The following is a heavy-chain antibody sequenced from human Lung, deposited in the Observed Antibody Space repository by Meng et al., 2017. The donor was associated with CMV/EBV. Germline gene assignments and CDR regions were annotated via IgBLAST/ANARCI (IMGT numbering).Heavy chain of an antibody. CDR3: ARDPYYDFWDGYYAAYYYFGLDD. D-gene: IGHD3-3*01. J-gene: IGHJ6*02. CDR1: GYTFTNNY. CDR2: INPSGGST. V-gene: IGHV1-46*01. Sequence: ASXXVSCXASGYTFTNNYIHWVRQAPGQGLEWMGTINPSGGSTRYTQKFQGRVTMTRDTSTATVYMEVSSLRSEDTAVYYCARDPYYDFWDGYYAAYYYFGLDDWXQGTTVTVSS.